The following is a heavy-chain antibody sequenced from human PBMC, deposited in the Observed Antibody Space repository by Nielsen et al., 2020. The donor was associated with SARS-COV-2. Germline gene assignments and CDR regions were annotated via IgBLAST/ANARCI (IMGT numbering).Heavy chain of an antibody. D-gene: IGHD1-20*01. CDR1: GFTLTNAW. Sequence: GGPLRLSCAASGFTLTNAWMSWVCQAPGKGLEWVGRIQSKADGSATDFAAPVKGRFTISRDDSKNTLYLQMNSLKTEDTAVYYCTTGDNWKSYWGQGTLVTVSS. V-gene: IGHV3-15*01. CDR2: IQSKADGSAT. J-gene: IGHJ4*02. CDR3: TTGDNWKSY.